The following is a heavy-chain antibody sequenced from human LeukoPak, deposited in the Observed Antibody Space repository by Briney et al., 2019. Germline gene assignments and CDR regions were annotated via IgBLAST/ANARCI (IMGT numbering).Heavy chain of an antibody. Sequence: ASVKVSRKVSGYTLTELSMHWVRQAPGKGLEWMGGFDPEDGETIYAQKFQGRVTMTEDTSTDTAYMELSSLRSEDTAVYYCATDSGAVAGRGYYFDYWGQGTLVTVSS. CDR1: GYTLTELS. CDR3: ATDSGAVAGRGYYFDY. V-gene: IGHV1-24*01. J-gene: IGHJ4*02. D-gene: IGHD6-19*01. CDR2: FDPEDGET.